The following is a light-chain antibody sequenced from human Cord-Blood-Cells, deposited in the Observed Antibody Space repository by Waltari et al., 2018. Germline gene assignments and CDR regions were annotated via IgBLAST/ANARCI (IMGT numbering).Light chain of an antibody. CDR1: QSVSSSY. J-gene: IGKJ3*01. CDR2: GAS. Sequence: EIVLTQSPGTLSLSPGERATISCRASQSVSSSYLAWYQHKPGQAPRLLIYGASSRATGIPDRFSGSGSGTDFTLTISSLEPEDFAVYYCQQYGSSPFTFGPGTKVDIK. V-gene: IGKV3-20*01. CDR3: QQYGSSPFT.